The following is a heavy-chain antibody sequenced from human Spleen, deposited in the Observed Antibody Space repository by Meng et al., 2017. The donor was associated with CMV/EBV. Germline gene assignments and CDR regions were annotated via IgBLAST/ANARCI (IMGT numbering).Heavy chain of an antibody. D-gene: IGHD2-2*01. CDR1: GFTFSSYS. CDR3: ARAIVVVPALYYYYGMDV. Sequence: GGSLRLSCAASGFTFSSYSMNWVRQAPGKRLEWVSSISSSSSYIYYADSVKGRFTISRDNAKNSPYLQMNSLRADDTAVYYCARAIVVVPALYYYYGMDVWGQGTTVTVSS. V-gene: IGHV3-21*01. CDR2: ISSSSSYI. J-gene: IGHJ6*02.